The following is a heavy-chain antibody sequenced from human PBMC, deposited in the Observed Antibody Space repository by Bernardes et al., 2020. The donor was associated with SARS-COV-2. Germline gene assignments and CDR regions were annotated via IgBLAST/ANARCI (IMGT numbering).Heavy chain of an antibody. Sequence: ASVKVSCKVSGSTLSFFSIHWVRQTPGKGLEWIGGYNPADGETMFAQNLQGRATMSEDTSTDTAYMELTSLKSEDTATYYCAILVRGGAFDAWGQGTKATVSS. CDR2: YNPADGET. CDR1: GSTLSFFS. J-gene: IGHJ3*01. CDR3: AILVRGGAFDA. D-gene: IGHD3-3*01. V-gene: IGHV1-24*01.